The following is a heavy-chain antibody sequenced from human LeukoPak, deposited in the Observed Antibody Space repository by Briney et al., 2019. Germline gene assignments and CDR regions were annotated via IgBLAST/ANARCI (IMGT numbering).Heavy chain of an antibody. CDR3: ARGYYDSSGYLLFDY. Sequence: GASVKVSCKASGGTFSSYAISWVRQAPGQGLEWMGGIIPIFGSANYAQKFQGRVTITTDESTSTAYMELSSLRSEDTAVYYCARGYYDSSGYLLFDYWGQGTLVTVSS. V-gene: IGHV1-69*05. CDR1: GGTFSSYA. D-gene: IGHD3-22*01. J-gene: IGHJ4*02. CDR2: IIPIFGSA.